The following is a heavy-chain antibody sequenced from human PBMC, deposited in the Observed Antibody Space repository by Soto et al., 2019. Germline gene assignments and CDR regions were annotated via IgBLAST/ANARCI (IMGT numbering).Heavy chain of an antibody. CDR1: GASISSYY. J-gene: IGHJ4*02. V-gene: IGHV4-59*01. Sequence: ESLCRTWPFSGASISSYYWSWIRQPPGKGLEWIGYVYYGGSTNYNPSLKSRVTISVDTSKNQFSLKLSSVTAADTAVYYCARSKSGSYFRYWGQGTLVTVYS. CDR2: VYYGGST. CDR3: ARSKSGSYFRY. D-gene: IGHD1-26*01.